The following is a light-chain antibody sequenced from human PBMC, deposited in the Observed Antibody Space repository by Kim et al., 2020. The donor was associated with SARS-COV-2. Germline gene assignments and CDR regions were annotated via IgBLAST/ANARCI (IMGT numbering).Light chain of an antibody. J-gene: IGLJ3*02. CDR3: QVWDSSTGV. CDR2: RDS. Sequence: ALRQTARITWGGNNIGSKNVPWYEQKPGQAPVLVIYRDSNRPSGIPERFSGSNSGNTATLTISRAQAGDEADYYCQVWDSSTGVFGGGTQLTVL. V-gene: IGLV3-9*01. CDR1: NIGSKN.